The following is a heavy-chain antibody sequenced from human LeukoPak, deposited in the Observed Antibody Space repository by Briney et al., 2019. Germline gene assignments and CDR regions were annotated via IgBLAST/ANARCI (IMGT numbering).Heavy chain of an antibody. J-gene: IGHJ6*02. V-gene: IGHV3-43*02. D-gene: IGHD4-23*01. CDR2: ISGDGGST. CDR3: AKDIYGGADFEVYYYYYGMDV. CDR1: GFTFDDYA. Sequence: GGSLRLSCAASGFTFDDYATHWVRQAPGKGLEWVSLISGDGGSTYYADSVKGRFTISRDNSKNSLYLQMNSLRTEDTALYYCAKDIYGGADFEVYYYYYGMDVWGQGTTVTVSS.